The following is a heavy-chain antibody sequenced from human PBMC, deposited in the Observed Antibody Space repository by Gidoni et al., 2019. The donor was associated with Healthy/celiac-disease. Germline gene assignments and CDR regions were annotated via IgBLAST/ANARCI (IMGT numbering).Heavy chain of an antibody. CDR1: GYTFTGYY. Sequence: QVQLVQSGAEVKKPGASVKVSCKASGYTFTGYYMHWVRQAPGQGLEWMGWINPNSGGTNYAQKFQGRVTMTRDTSISTAYMELSRLRSDDTAVYYCARAGAAAAGKVSEGYYYYGMDVWGQGTTVTVSS. J-gene: IGHJ6*02. CDR3: ARAGAAAAGKVSEGYYYYGMDV. D-gene: IGHD6-13*01. V-gene: IGHV1-2*02. CDR2: INPNSGGT.